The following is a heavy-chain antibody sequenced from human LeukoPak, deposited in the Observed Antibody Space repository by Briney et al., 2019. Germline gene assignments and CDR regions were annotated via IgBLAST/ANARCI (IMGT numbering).Heavy chain of an antibody. J-gene: IGHJ4*02. CDR2: INHSGST. CDR3: ARGYSYGSYYFDY. CDR1: GGSFSGYY. V-gene: IGHV4-34*09. Sequence: PSETLPLTCAIYGGSFSGYYWSWIRQPPGNGLEWIGEINHSGSTNYNPSLKSRVTISVDTSKNQFSLKLSSVTAADTAVYYCARGYSYGSYYFDYWGQGTLVTVSS. D-gene: IGHD5-18*01.